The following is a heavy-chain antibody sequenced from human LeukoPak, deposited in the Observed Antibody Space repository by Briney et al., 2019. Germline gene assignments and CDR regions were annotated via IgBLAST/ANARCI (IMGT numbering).Heavy chain of an antibody. V-gene: IGHV4-59*01. CDR3: ALDSSGWSDDSFDI. D-gene: IGHD6-13*01. CDR2: IYYSGST. J-gene: IGHJ3*02. CDR1: GASISFYY. Sequence: PSETLSLTCTVSGASISFYYWSWIRQPPGKGLEWIGYIYYSGSTNYNPSLKSRVTMSIDTSKNQFSLNLNSVTAADTAVYYCALDSSGWSDDSFDIWGQGTMATVSS.